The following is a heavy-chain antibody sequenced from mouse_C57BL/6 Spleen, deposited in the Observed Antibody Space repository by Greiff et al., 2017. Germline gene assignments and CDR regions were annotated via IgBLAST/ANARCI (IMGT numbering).Heavy chain of an antibody. CDR2: IDPENGDT. D-gene: IGHD1-1*01. CDR1: GFNIKDDY. CDR3: TTGIYYPWY. V-gene: IGHV14-4*01. Sequence: VQLQQSGAELVRPGASVKLSCTASGFNIKDDYMHWVKQRPEQGLEWIGWIDPENGDTEYASKFQGKAIITADTSSNTAYLQLSSLTSEDTAVYYCTTGIYYPWYWGQGTTLTVSS. J-gene: IGHJ2*01.